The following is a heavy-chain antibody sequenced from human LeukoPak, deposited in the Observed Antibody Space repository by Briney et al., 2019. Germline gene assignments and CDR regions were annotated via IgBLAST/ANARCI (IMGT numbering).Heavy chain of an antibody. V-gene: IGHV1-2*02. D-gene: IGHD3-22*01. Sequence: GASVKVSCKASGYTFTNYYIHWVRQAPGQGLEWMAWINPNSGGTNYAQKFQGRVTMTRDTSISTAYMELSSLRSDDAAVYYCARGAPIGYFDYWGQGTLVTVSS. J-gene: IGHJ4*02. CDR1: GYTFTNYY. CDR3: ARGAPIGYFDY. CDR2: INPNSGGT.